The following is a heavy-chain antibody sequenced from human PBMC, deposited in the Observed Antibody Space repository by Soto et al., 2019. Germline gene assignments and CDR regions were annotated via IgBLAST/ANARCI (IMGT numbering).Heavy chain of an antibody. Sequence: GGSLRLSCAASGFTVSSNYMSWVRQAPGKGLEWVSVIYSGGSTYYADSVKGRFTISRDNSKNTLYLQMNGLRAEDTAVYYCARWIQLWEYFDYWGQGTLVTVSS. CDR2: IYSGGST. CDR1: GFTVSSNY. D-gene: IGHD5-18*01. V-gene: IGHV3-66*01. CDR3: ARWIQLWEYFDY. J-gene: IGHJ4*02.